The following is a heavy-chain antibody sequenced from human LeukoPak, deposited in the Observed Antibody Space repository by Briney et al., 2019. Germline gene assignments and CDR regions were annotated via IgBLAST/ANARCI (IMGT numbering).Heavy chain of an antibody. V-gene: IGHV1-2*06. Sequence: ASVKVSCKASGYTFTGYYIHWVRQAPGQGLEWMGRINPHSGDTNSAQRFQGRVTVTRDTSISTAYMELSRLTSDDTAVYFCARSKKFCRGGSCDFDSWGRGTLVTVSS. CDR3: ARSKKFCRGGSCDFDS. D-gene: IGHD2-15*01. CDR2: INPHSGDT. J-gene: IGHJ4*02. CDR1: GYTFTGYY.